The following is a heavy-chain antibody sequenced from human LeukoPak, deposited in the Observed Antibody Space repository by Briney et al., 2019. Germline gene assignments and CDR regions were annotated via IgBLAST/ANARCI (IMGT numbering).Heavy chain of an antibody. V-gene: IGHV5-51*01. D-gene: IGHD6-19*01. CDR2: IYPGDSDT. CDR1: GYSFTSYW. Sequence: HGESLKISCKGSGYSFTSYWIGWVRQMPGKGLEWMGIIYPGDSDTRYSPSFQGQVTISADKSISTAYLQWSSLKASDTAMYYCARSLNIYSSDWDGHDAFDIWGQGTMVTVSS. CDR3: ARSLNIYSSDWDGHDAFDI. J-gene: IGHJ3*02.